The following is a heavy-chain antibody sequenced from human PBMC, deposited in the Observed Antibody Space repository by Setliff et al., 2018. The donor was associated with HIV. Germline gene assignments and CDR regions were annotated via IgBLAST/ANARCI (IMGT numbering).Heavy chain of an antibody. V-gene: IGHV1-69*13. CDR2: IIPTFGTT. D-gene: IGHD3-22*01. J-gene: IGHJ6*03. CDR3: ARDGYYYDSSAFFEGYHYYYMDV. CDR1: GGTFSSYA. Sequence: SVKVSCKASGGTFSSYAISWVRQAPGQGLEWMGGIIPTFGTTNYAQKFQGRVTITADESTGTAYLELSSLRSEDTAVYYCARDGYYYDSSAFFEGYHYYYMDVWGKGTTVTVSS.